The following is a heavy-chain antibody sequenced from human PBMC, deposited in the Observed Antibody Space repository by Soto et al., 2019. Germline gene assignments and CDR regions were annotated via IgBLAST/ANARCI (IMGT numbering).Heavy chain of an antibody. V-gene: IGHV4-39*01. CDR1: GGSISSSSYY. J-gene: IGHJ4*02. CDR3: ARQGSVVRGVLGVGKVEY. D-gene: IGHD3-10*01. CDR2: IYYSGST. Sequence: SETLSLTCTVSGGSISSSSYYWGWIRQPPGKGLEWIGSIYYSGSTYYNPSLKSRVTISVDTSKNQFSLKLSSVTAADTAVYYCARQGSVVRGVLGVGKVEYWGQGTLVTVSS.